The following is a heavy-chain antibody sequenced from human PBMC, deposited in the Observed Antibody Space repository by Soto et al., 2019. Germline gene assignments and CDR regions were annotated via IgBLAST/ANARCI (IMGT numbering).Heavy chain of an antibody. CDR3: ARTAGDLDY. D-gene: IGHD4-17*01. Sequence: QVQLVQSGAEVKKPGASVKVSCKTSGYTFTNYDINWVRQATGQGLEWMGWTNPKSGYTGSAQKFQGRVTMTRDSSISTAYMELHSLTSKDTAVYYCARTAGDLDYWGQGTLITVSS. CDR2: TNPKSGYT. V-gene: IGHV1-8*01. J-gene: IGHJ4*02. CDR1: GYTFTNYD.